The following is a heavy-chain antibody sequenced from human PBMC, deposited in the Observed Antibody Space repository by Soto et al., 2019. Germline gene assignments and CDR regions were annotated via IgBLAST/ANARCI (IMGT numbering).Heavy chain of an antibody. CDR2: ISYDASNK. V-gene: IGHV3-30-3*01. CDR3: ARPCSSGWYGDFDY. D-gene: IGHD6-19*01. J-gene: IGHJ4*02. CDR1: GFAFSSYA. Sequence: QVQLVESGGGVVQPGRSLRLSCAASGFAFSSYAMHWVRRAPGKGLEWVAVISYDASNKYYADSVKGRFTISRDNSKKTMYLQMSSRRAEDTAVYYCARPCSSGWYGDFDYWGQGTLVTVSS.